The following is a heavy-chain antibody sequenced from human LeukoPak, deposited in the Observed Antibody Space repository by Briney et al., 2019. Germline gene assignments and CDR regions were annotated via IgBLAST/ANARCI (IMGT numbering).Heavy chain of an antibody. J-gene: IGHJ4*02. V-gene: IGHV1-18*01. D-gene: IGHD5-12*01. Sequence: ASVKVSCKASGYTFTSYGISWVRQAPRQGLEWMGWISAYNGNTNYAQKLQGRVTMTTDTSTSTAYMELRSLRSDDTAVYYCAREKRYSGYDPFDYWGQGTLVTVSS. CDR2: ISAYNGNT. CDR1: GYTFTSYG. CDR3: AREKRYSGYDPFDY.